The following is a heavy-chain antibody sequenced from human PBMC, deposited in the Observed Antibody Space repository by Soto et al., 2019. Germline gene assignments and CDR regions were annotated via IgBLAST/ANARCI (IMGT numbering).Heavy chain of an antibody. CDR1: GGTFSSYA. V-gene: IGHV1-69*13. Sequence: ASVKVSCKASGGTFSSYAISWVRQAPGQGLEWMGGIIPIFGTANYAQKFQGRVTITADESTSTAYMELSSLRSEDTAVYYCAGYGDSDYYFDYWGQGTLVTVSS. D-gene: IGHD4-17*01. CDR2: IIPIFGTA. CDR3: AGYGDSDYYFDY. J-gene: IGHJ4*02.